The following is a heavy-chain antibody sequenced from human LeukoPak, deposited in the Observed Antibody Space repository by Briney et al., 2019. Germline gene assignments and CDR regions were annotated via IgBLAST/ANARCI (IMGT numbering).Heavy chain of an antibody. CDR1: GFTFSSYA. CDR2: ISGSGGST. V-gene: IGHV3-23*01. Sequence: GGSLRLSCAASGFTFSSYAMSWVRQAPGKGLEWVSTISGSGGSTYYADSVKGRFTMSRDNSKNTLYLQMNSLRAEDTAIYYCAKLRVGALDYWGQGTLVTVSS. D-gene: IGHD1-26*01. CDR3: AKLRVGALDY. J-gene: IGHJ4*02.